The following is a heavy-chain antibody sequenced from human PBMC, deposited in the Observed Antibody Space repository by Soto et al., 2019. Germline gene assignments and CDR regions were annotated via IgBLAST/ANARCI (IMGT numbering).Heavy chain of an antibody. CDR1: GFPFTSYA. D-gene: IGHD1-1*01. CDR3: AKYLKGDRNPYYSG. J-gene: IGHJ6*01. V-gene: IGHV3-23*01. Sequence: GGSLQLSYAASGFPFTSYAMSWVRQAPGKGLEWVSAISGNGGATYYADSVKGRFTISRDNSKITLYLQMNSLRAEDTAVYFGAKYLKGDRNPYYSG. CDR2: ISGNGGAT.